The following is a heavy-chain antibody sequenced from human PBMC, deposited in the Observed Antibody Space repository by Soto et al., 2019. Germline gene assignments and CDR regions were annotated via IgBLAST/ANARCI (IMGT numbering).Heavy chain of an antibody. CDR1: GGAFSKSA. Sequence: QVQLVQSGAEVKKPGSSVKVCCKASGGAFSKSAISWVRQAPGQGLEWRGQIIPMYRTSNYAQKFQGRVMIIADESRSTAYMEMSSLRSDDLAMYYCARDPDAYSSGWPGRSFDSWGQGTLVTVSS. CDR3: ARDPDAYSSGWPGRSFDS. CDR2: IIPMYRTS. V-gene: IGHV1-69*01. D-gene: IGHD6-19*01. J-gene: IGHJ4*02.